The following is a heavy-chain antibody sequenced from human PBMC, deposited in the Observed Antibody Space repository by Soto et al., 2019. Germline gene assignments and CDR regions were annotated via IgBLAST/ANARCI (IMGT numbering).Heavy chain of an antibody. Sequence: SETLSLTCTVSGGSISSGGYYWSWIRQHPGKGLEWIGYIYYSGSTYYNPSLKSRVTISVDTSKNQFSLKLSSVTAADTAVYYCARARITMIVVPNAFDIWGQGTMVTVSS. D-gene: IGHD3-22*01. CDR3: ARARITMIVVPNAFDI. V-gene: IGHV4-31*03. CDR2: IYYSGST. J-gene: IGHJ3*02. CDR1: GGSISSGGYY.